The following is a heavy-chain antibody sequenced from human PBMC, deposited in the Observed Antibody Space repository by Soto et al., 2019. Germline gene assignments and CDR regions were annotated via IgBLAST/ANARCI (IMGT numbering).Heavy chain of an antibody. CDR2: ITTYSGNT. V-gene: IGHV1-18*04. CDR1: GYTFTNYG. D-gene: IGHD6-13*01. Sequence: ASVKVSCKASGYTFTNYGISWVRQAPGQGLEWMGWITTYSGNTNYAQKLQGRVTMTTDTSTNTAHMELSSLRSEDTAVYYRATKGGNPQIAAAFDYWGQGTLVTVSS. J-gene: IGHJ4*02. CDR3: ATKGGNPQIAAAFDY.